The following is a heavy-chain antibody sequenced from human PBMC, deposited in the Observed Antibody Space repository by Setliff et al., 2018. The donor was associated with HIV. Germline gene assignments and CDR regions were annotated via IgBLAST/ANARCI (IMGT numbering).Heavy chain of an antibody. V-gene: IGHV1-46*01. J-gene: IGHJ3*02. CDR3: ARALPRLYDAFDI. CDR1: GYTFTSYF. CDR2: INPNDGAT. Sequence: ASVKVSCKASGYTFTSYFLHWVRQAPGQGLEWMGIINPNDGATTYAQKFEGRVTMTSDTSTNTVYMELSSLRSEDTAVYYCARALPRLYDAFDIWGQGTMVT.